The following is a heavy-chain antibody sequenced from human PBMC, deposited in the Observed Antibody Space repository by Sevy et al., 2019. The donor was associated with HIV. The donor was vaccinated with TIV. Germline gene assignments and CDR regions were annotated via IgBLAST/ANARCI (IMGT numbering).Heavy chain of an antibody. CDR2: FYNGDST. J-gene: IGHJ4*02. CDR1: GFTVTSNY. Sequence: GGSLRLSCAATGFTVTSNYMSWVRQGPGKGLEWVSGFYNGDSTLYADSVKGRFTISRDKSNNTLYLQMDSLRAEDTAVYYCAREAGSSSFDYWGPGTLVTVSS. CDR3: AREAGSSSFDY. V-gene: IGHV3-53*01. D-gene: IGHD6-13*01.